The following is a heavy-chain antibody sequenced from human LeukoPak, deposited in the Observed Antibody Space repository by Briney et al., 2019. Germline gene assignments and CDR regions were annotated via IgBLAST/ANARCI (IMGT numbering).Heavy chain of an antibody. V-gene: IGHV3-30*02. D-gene: IGHD3-3*01. CDR3: ARVRTSLITTFGVPTNLNFDY. CDR1: GFTLSNYA. Sequence: GGSLRLSCAASGFTLSNYAMSWVRQAPDKGLEWVAFTRYDISGEYYADSVKGRFIISRDNSKNTLYLQMNSLRSEDTAVYYCARVRTSLITTFGVPTNLNFDYWGQGTLVTVSS. CDR2: TRYDISGE. J-gene: IGHJ4*02.